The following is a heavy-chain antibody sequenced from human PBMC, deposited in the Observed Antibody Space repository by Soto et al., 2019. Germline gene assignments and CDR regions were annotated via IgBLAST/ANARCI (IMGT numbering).Heavy chain of an antibody. Sequence: GGSLRLSCAASGFTFSSYSMNWVRQAPGKGLEWVSYISSSSSTIYYADSVKGRFTISRDNAKNSLYLQMNSLRDEDTAVYYCARDRLTYYDFWSGYYTHWYFDLWGRGTL. V-gene: IGHV3-48*02. CDR1: GFTFSSYS. D-gene: IGHD3-3*01. CDR3: ARDRLTYYDFWSGYYTHWYFDL. J-gene: IGHJ2*01. CDR2: ISSSSSTI.